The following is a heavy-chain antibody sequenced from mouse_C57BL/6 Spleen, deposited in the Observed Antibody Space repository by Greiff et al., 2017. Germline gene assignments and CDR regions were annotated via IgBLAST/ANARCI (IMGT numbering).Heavy chain of an antibody. CDR1: GFNIKDYY. J-gene: IGHJ1*03. CDR3: AAWGLRVVEGGYFDV. CDR2: IDPEDGDT. V-gene: IGHV14-1*01. D-gene: IGHD1-1*01. Sequence: VQLKESGAELVRPGASVKLSCTASGFNIKDYYMHWVKQRPEQGLEWIGRIDPEDGDTEYAPKFQGKATKTADTSSNTAYLQPSSLTSEDTAVYYCAAWGLRVVEGGYFDVWGTGTTVTVSS.